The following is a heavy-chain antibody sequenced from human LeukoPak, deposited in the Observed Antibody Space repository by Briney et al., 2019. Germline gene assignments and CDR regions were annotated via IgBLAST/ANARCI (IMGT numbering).Heavy chain of an antibody. CDR3: AKDLRSSGWLYYGLDV. D-gene: IGHD6-19*01. Sequence: PGGSLRLSCAASGFTFSIYGMHWVRQAPGKGLEWVAVISYDGSNKYYADSVKGRFTISRDNSKNTLYLQMNSLRAEDTAVYYCAKDLRSSGWLYYGLDVWGQGTTITVSS. CDR1: GFTFSIYG. J-gene: IGHJ6*02. CDR2: ISYDGSNK. V-gene: IGHV3-30*18.